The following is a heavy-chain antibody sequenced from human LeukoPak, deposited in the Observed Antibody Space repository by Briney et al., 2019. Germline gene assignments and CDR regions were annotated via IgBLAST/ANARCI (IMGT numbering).Heavy chain of an antibody. CDR1: GGSISSGDYY. V-gene: IGHV4-30-4*01. CDR3: ARGPSYGSGSSFDY. Sequence: SETLSLTCTVSGGSISSGDYYWSWIRQPPGKGLEWIGYIYYSGGTYYNPSLKSRVTISVDASKSQFSLRLNSVTAADTALYYCARGPSYGSGSSFDYWGQGALVTVSS. D-gene: IGHD3-10*01. CDR2: IYYSGGT. J-gene: IGHJ4*02.